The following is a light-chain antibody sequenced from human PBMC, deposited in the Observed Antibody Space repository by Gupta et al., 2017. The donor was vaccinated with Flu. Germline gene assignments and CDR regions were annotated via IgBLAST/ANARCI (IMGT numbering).Light chain of an antibody. CDR1: QSVSRS. Sequence: SPATLSLSLGERATLSCRASQSVSRSLAWYQHKPGQAPRLLMYDASKRIPGVPDRFSGSGSGTDFTFTINNVEPGDFAVYYCQQRTNWWTFGQGTRVEIK. J-gene: IGKJ1*01. CDR2: DAS. V-gene: IGKV3-11*01. CDR3: QQRTNWWT.